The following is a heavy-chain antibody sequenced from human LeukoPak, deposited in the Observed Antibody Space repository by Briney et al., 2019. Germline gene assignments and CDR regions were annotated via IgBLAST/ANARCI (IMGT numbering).Heavy chain of an antibody. Sequence: SEILSLTCTVSGGSISSYYWSWIRQPPGKGLEWIGYIYYSGSTNYNPSLKSRVTISVDTSKSQFSLKLTSVTAADTAVYYCATLTTVVTAYYFDYWGQGTLVTVSS. CDR1: GGSISSYY. V-gene: IGHV4-59*08. J-gene: IGHJ4*02. CDR2: IYYSGST. CDR3: ATLTTVVTAYYFDY. D-gene: IGHD4-23*01.